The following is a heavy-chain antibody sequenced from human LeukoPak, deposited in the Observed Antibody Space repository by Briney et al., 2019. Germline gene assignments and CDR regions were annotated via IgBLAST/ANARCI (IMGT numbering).Heavy chain of an antibody. CDR3: ARQIIAARGGSYY. J-gene: IGHJ4*02. V-gene: IGHV4-39*01. Sequence: SETLSLTCTVSGGSISSSSYYWGWIRQPPGKGLEWIGSIYYSGSTYYNPSLKSRVTISVDTSKNQFSLKLSSVTAADTAVYYCARQIIAARGGSYYWGQGTLVTVSS. CDR1: GGSISSSSYY. CDR2: IYYSGST. D-gene: IGHD6-6*01.